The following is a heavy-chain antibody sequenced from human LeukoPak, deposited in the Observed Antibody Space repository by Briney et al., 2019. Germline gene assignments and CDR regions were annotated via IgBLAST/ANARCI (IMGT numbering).Heavy chain of an antibody. CDR2: FDPEDGET. CDR3: ATGDGEWELLPLDY. Sequence: ASVEVSCKVSGYTLTELSMHWVRQAPGKGLEWMGGFDPEDGETIYAQKFQGRVTMTEDTSTDTAYMELSSLRSEDTAVYYCATGDGEWELLPLDYWGQGTLVTVSS. V-gene: IGHV1-24*01. J-gene: IGHJ4*02. D-gene: IGHD1-26*01. CDR1: GYTLTELS.